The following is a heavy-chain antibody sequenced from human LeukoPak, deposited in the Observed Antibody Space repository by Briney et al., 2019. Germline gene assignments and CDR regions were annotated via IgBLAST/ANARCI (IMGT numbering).Heavy chain of an antibody. V-gene: IGHV1-69*02. Sequence: SVKVSCKASGYTFTGYYMHWVRQAPGQGLEWMGRIIPIFGIANYAQKFQGRVTITADKSTSTAYMELSSLRSEDTAVYYCARSAPGAFDIWGQGTMVTVSS. CDR2: IIPIFGIA. J-gene: IGHJ3*02. CDR1: GYTFTGYY. CDR3: ARSAPGAFDI.